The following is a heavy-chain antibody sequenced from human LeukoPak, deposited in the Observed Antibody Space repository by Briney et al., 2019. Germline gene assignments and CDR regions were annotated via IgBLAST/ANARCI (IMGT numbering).Heavy chain of an antibody. Sequence: PGGSLRLSCAASGVTFDDYAMHWVRQAPGKGLEWVSGNSWNSGSIVYADSVKGRFTISRDNAKNSLYLQMNSLRAEDTALYYCAKDIVRYFDWLLANFDYWGQGTLVTVSS. CDR2: NSWNSGSI. D-gene: IGHD3-9*01. CDR1: GVTFDDYA. CDR3: AKDIVRYFDWLLANFDY. J-gene: IGHJ4*02. V-gene: IGHV3-9*01.